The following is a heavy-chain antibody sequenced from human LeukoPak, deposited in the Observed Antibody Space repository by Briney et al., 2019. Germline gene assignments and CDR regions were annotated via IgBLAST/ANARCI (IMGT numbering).Heavy chain of an antibody. V-gene: IGHV4-39*01. CDR1: GGSITSSTYY. CDR3: ARHPPYYYVSGSSQYHFDN. Sequence: PSETLSLTCTVSGGSITSSTYYWGWIRQPPGKGLEWIGSIYNSGSTYYTPSLKSRVTISVDTSKSQFSLKLTSVTAADTAVYYWARHPPYYYVSGSSQYHFDNWGQGTLVTVSS. CDR2: IYNSGST. D-gene: IGHD3-10*01. J-gene: IGHJ4*02.